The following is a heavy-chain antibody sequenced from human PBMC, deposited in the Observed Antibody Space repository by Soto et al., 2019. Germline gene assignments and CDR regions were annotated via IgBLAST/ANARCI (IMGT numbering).Heavy chain of an antibody. CDR3: AREPATYYDFWSGYPPGSYYYYYYMDV. V-gene: IGHV1-46*01. Sequence: GASVKVSCKASGYTFTSYYMHWVRQAPGQGLEWMGKINPSGGNTKYSQKFQGRVIITRDTSASTAYMELSSLSSEDTAVYYCAREPATYYDFWSGYPPGSYYYYYYMDVWGKGTTVTVSS. J-gene: IGHJ6*03. CDR1: GYTFTSYY. D-gene: IGHD3-3*01. CDR2: INPSGGNT.